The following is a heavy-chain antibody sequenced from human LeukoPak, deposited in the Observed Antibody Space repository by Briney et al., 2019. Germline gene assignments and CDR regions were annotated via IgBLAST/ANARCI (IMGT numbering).Heavy chain of an antibody. J-gene: IGHJ4*02. V-gene: IGHV4-34*01. Sequence: SETLSLTCAVYGGFFIVYYSLWIRHPPGKGLEWIGEINHSGSTNYNRSLKSRVTISVDTSKNQCSLKLSSVTVADTAVYYCARSGSSGHFDYWGKGTLVTV. D-gene: IGHD3-22*01. CDR1: GGFFIVYY. CDR3: ARSGSSGHFDY. CDR2: INHSGST.